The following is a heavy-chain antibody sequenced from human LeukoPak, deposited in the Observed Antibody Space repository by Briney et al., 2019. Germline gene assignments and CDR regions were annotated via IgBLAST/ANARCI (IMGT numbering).Heavy chain of an antibody. Sequence: ASVKVSCKASGYTFTTYSMNWVRQAPGQGLEWMGWIDTNTGNPIYAQDFTGRFVFSLDTSVMTTYLQINNLKTEDTAVYYCARGYANRPLNWFDPWGQGTLITVSA. V-gene: IGHV7-4-1*02. CDR2: IDTNTGNP. CDR1: GYTFTTYS. D-gene: IGHD2-8*01. CDR3: ARGYANRPLNWFDP. J-gene: IGHJ5*02.